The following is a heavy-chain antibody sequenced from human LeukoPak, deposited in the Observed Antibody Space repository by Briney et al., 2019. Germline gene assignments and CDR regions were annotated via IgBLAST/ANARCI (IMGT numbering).Heavy chain of an antibody. V-gene: IGHV5-51*01. CDR1: GYSFPSYW. D-gene: IGHD3-10*01. CDR2: VFPSDSDA. CDR3: ARGVYGSGSYGRGGFDY. Sequence: GESLKISCEGSGYSFPSYWIGWVRQMPGKGLEWMGIVFPSDSDATYSPSFQGQVTISVDKSISTAYLQWGGLRASDTAMYYCARGVYGSGSYGRGGFDYWGQGTLVTVSS. J-gene: IGHJ4*02.